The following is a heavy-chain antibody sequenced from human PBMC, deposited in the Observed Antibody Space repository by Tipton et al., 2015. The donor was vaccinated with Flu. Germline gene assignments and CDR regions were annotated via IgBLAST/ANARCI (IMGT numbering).Heavy chain of an antibody. V-gene: IGHV1-2*02. Sequence: QLVQSGAEVKKPGASVKVSCKASGYTFSGYYLHWVRQAPGQGLEWMGWINPNSGGTNYAQNFQGRVTLTRDTSISTAYMELSGLISDDTAMYYCGRVDSGSYTSFDSWGQGTLVTVSS. D-gene: IGHD1-26*01. CDR1: GYTFSGYY. CDR3: GRVDSGSYTSFDS. CDR2: INPNSGGT. J-gene: IGHJ4*02.